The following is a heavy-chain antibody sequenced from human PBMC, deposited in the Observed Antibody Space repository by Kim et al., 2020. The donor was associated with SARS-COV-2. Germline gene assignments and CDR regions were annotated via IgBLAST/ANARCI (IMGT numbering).Heavy chain of an antibody. V-gene: IGHV1-2*02. CDR2: INPNSGGT. Sequence: ASVKVSCKASGYSFTDYYVHWVRQAPGQGLEWMGWINPNSGGTKHAQKFQGRVTMTTDTSISTAYMELSSLRSDDTAVYFCARALAYCRGGSCYPWGQGT. CDR1: GYSFTDYY. J-gene: IGHJ5*02. CDR3: ARALAYCRGGSCYP. D-gene: IGHD2-15*01.